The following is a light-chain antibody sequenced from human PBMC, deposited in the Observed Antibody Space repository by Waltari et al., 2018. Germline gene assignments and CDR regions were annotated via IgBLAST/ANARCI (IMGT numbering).Light chain of an antibody. CDR3: QSYDSSNVV. V-gene: IGLV6-57*01. Sequence: NFMLTQPHSVSESPGKAVTISCTRSSGSIASNSVQWYQQRPGISPTTVIYEGDQRPSGVPYRFSGSIDSSSNSASLTIAGLKTEDEADYYCQSYDSSNVVFGGGTKLTVL. CDR2: EGD. J-gene: IGLJ2*01. CDR1: SGSIASNS.